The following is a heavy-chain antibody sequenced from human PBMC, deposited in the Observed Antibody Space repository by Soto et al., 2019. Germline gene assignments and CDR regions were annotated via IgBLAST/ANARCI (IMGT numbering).Heavy chain of an antibody. CDR2: IDHSGYT. V-gene: IGHV4-34*01. CDR1: GGSFSGYY. CDR3: ARVRDWFDP. Sequence: KTSETLSLTCAVYGGSFSGYYWNWIRQPPGKGLEWIGEIDHSGYTNYNPSLKSRVTISVDTSKNQFSLRLTSVTAADTAVYYCARVRDWFDPWGLGTLVTVSS. D-gene: IGHD3-3*01. J-gene: IGHJ5*02.